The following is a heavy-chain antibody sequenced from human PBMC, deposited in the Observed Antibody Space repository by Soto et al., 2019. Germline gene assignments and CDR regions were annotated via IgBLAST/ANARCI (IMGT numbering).Heavy chain of an antibody. CDR1: GFTFTAFG. Sequence: RGGALGLCCAASGFTFTAFGLHWVRQAPGKGLEWVGLISFDGTTKYFADSVRGRFTISRDNSKNMLFLQLNSLRVEDTALYYCARHRDGGTYTYIDHWGPGTLVTVSS. J-gene: IGHJ4*02. D-gene: IGHD3-10*01. CDR3: ARHRDGGTYTYIDH. CDR2: ISFDGTTK. V-gene: IGHV3-30-3*01.